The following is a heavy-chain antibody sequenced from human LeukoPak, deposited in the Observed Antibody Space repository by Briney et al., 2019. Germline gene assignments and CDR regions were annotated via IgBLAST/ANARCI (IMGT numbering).Heavy chain of an antibody. CDR2: IYYSGST. D-gene: IGHD3-10*01. CDR1: GGSISSYY. CDR3: ARDMVRGVIGLDY. V-gene: IGHV4-59*12. Sequence: SETLSLTCTVSGGSISSYYWSWIRQPPGKGLEWIGYIYYSGSTNYNPSLKSRVTISVDTSKNQFSLKLTSVTAADTAVYYCARDMVRGVIGLDYWGQGSLVTVSS. J-gene: IGHJ4*02.